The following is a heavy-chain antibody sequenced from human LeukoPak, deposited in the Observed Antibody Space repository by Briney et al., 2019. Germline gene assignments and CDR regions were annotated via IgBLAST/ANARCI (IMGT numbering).Heavy chain of an antibody. J-gene: IGHJ4*02. D-gene: IGHD6-6*01. V-gene: IGHV3-7*01. CDR2: IKADGGEK. CDR3: AGGGAARPDF. CDR1: GFTFSSYS. Sequence: PGGSLRLSCAASGFTFSSYSMNWVRQAPGKGLEWVAKIKADGGEKDHVASVKGRFTISRDNAKNSLYLQMNSLRVEDTAVYYCAGGGAARPDFWGQGTLVTVSS.